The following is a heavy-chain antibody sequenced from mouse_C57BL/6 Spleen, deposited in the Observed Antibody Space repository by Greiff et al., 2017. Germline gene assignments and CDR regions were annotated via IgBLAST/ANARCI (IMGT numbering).Heavy chain of an antibody. Sequence: EVKLEESGGGLVKPGGSLKLSCAASGFTFSDYGMHWVRQAPEKGLEWVAYISSGSSTIYYADTVKGRFTISRDNAKNTLFLQMTSLRSEDTDMYYCARPYRRDYYAMDYWGQGTSVTVSS. CDR1: GFTFSDYG. CDR3: ARPYRRDYYAMDY. J-gene: IGHJ4*01. V-gene: IGHV5-17*01. CDR2: ISSGSSTI. D-gene: IGHD2-12*01.